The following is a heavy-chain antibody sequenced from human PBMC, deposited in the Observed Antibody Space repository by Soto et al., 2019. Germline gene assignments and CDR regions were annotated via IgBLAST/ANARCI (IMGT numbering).Heavy chain of an antibody. Sequence: QLQLQESGSGLVKPSQTLSLTCAVSGVSISSGGYSWSWIRQPPGEGLEWIGYIYHSRSTYSNPSLQSRVTIAVDRSKNQFSLKLSSVTAADTAVYYCARVPGPWGQGTLVTVSS. CDR2: IYHSRST. V-gene: IGHV4-30-2*01. J-gene: IGHJ5*02. D-gene: IGHD3-10*01. CDR1: GVSISSGGYS. CDR3: ARVPGP.